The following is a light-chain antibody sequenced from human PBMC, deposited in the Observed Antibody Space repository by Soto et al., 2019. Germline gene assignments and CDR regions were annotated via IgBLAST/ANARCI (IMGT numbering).Light chain of an antibody. J-gene: IGKJ1*01. CDR1: QTISTY. V-gene: IGKV1-5*01. CDR3: QHYNTSPWT. Sequence: DIQMTQSPSTLSGSVGDRVTITCRASQTISTYLAWYQQKPGKAPRVLIYDASSLESGVPSRFSGSGFGTEFTLTVSSLQPDDFATYYCQHYNTSPWTFGQGTKVDIK. CDR2: DAS.